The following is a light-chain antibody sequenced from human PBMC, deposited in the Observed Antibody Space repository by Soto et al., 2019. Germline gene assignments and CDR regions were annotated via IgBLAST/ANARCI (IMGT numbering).Light chain of an antibody. J-gene: IGKJ1*01. CDR2: AAS. CDR1: QSVSSSS. V-gene: IGKV3-20*01. CDR3: QQYGDSLWT. Sequence: EIVLTQSPGTLSLSPGERATLSCRASQSVSSSSLAWYQQKPGQAPRLLIYAASNRATDIPDRFTASGSGTDFTLTISRLEPEDFAVYYCQQYGDSLWTFGQGTKVDIK.